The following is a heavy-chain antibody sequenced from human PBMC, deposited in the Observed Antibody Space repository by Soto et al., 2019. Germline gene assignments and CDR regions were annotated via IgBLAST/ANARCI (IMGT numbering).Heavy chain of an antibody. Sequence: ASVKVSCNASGGTFSSYAISLVRQAPGQGLEWMGGIIPIFGTANYAQKFQGRVTITADESTSTAYMELSSLRSEDTAVYYCAGDLRGSRSSFGYWGQGTLVTVSS. CDR3: AGDLRGSRSSFGY. CDR2: IIPIFGTA. CDR1: GGTFSSYA. J-gene: IGHJ4*02. V-gene: IGHV1-69*13. D-gene: IGHD3-10*01.